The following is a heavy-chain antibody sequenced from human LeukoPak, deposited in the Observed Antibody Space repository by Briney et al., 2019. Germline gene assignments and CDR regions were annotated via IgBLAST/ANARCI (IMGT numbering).Heavy chain of an antibody. CDR3: ARDSSGWSKDFDY. Sequence: TPGGSLRLSCAASGFTFSSYSMNWVRQAPGKGLEWVSSISSSSSYIYYADSVKGRFTISRDNAKNSLYLQMNSLRAEDTAVYYCARDSSGWSKDFDYWGQGTLVTVSS. V-gene: IGHV3-21*01. CDR1: GFTFSSYS. CDR2: ISSSSSYI. J-gene: IGHJ4*02. D-gene: IGHD6-19*01.